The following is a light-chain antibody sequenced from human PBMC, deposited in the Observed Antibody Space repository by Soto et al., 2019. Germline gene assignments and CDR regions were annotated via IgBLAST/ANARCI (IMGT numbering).Light chain of an antibody. Sequence: EIVMTQSPATLSVSPGERATLSCRASHSVSSNLAWYQQKLGQAPRLLIYGASTRATGIPARFSGSGSGTEFTLTISSLQSEDFAVYYCQQYNIWPPLTFGGGTKVEIK. V-gene: IGKV3-15*01. CDR2: GAS. J-gene: IGKJ4*01. CDR1: HSVSSN. CDR3: QQYNIWPPLT.